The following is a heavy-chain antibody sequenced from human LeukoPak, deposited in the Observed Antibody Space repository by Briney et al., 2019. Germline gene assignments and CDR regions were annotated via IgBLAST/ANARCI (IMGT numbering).Heavy chain of an antibody. Sequence: PGGSLRLSCAASGFTFSIYWMSWVRQAPGKGLEWVANIKQDGSEKYYVDSVKGRFTISRDNAKNTLYLQMNSLRAEDTAVYYCARDPHDSSGYYGKTPLDAFDIWGQGTMVTVSS. CDR1: GFTFSIYW. V-gene: IGHV3-7*01. CDR2: IKQDGSEK. J-gene: IGHJ3*02. D-gene: IGHD3-22*01. CDR3: ARDPHDSSGYYGKTPLDAFDI.